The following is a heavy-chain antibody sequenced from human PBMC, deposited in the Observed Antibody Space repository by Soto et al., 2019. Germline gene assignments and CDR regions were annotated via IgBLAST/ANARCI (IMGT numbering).Heavy chain of an antibody. CDR1: GYTFSSFE. Sequence: QVRLVQSGAEVKKPGASVKVSCKASGYTFSSFEIHWVRQAAGQGLEWMGWMNPNNGDTGHAQKFQGRVTMTSNTSISTAFMELRSLRSEDTAMFYCARWVSATDFDSWGQGTLVTVSS. V-gene: IGHV1-8*01. CDR3: ARWVSATDFDS. CDR2: MNPNNGDT. D-gene: IGHD2-8*01. J-gene: IGHJ4*02.